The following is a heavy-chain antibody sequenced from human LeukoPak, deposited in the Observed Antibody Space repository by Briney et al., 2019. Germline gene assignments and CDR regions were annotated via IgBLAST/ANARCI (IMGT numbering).Heavy chain of an antibody. V-gene: IGHV3-48*02. Sequence: GGSLRLSCAASGFTFSSYSMNWVRQAPGKGLEWVSYISSSSSTIYYADSVKGRFTISRDNAKNSLYLQMNSLRDEDTAVYYRPRDPLAVAGTGGFDYWGQGTLVTVSS. CDR1: GFTFSSYS. D-gene: IGHD6-19*01. J-gene: IGHJ4*02. CDR2: ISSSSSTI. CDR3: PRDPLAVAGTGGFDY.